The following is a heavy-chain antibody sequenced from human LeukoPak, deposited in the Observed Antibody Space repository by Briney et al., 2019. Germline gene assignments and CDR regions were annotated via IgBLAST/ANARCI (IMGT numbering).Heavy chain of an antibody. J-gene: IGHJ6*03. CDR1: GGTFSSYA. CDR3: ATGTPHYYYYYMDV. V-gene: IGHV1-69*05. Sequence: GASVKVSCKASGGTFSSYAISWVRQAPGQGLEWMGGIIPIFGTANYAQKFQGRVTITTDESTSTAYMELSSLRSEDTAVYYCATGTPHYYYYYMDVRGKGTTVTVSS. D-gene: IGHD1-1*01. CDR2: IIPIFGTA.